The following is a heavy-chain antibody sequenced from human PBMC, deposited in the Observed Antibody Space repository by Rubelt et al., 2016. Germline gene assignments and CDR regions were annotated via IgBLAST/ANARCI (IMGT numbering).Heavy chain of an antibody. V-gene: IGHV3-53*01. J-gene: IGHJ3*02. Sequence: SLRLSCAASGFTVSSNYMSWVRQAPGKGLEWVSVIYSGGSTYYADSVKGRFNISRDNSKNTLYLQMTSLRAEDTAVYYCAREYYYDSSGYLRAFDIWGQGTMVTVSS. CDR3: AREYYYDSSGYLRAFDI. CDR2: IYSGGST. CDR1: GFTVSSNY. D-gene: IGHD3-22*01.